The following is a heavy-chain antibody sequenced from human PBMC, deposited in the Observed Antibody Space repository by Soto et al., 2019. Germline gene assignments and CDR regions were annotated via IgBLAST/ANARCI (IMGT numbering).Heavy chain of an antibody. CDR1: GYTLTELS. D-gene: IGHD1-20*01. J-gene: IGHJ6*02. CDR2: FDPEDGET. V-gene: IGHV1-24*01. Sequence: ASVKVSCKVSGYTLTELSMHWVRQAPGKGLEWMGGFDPEDGETIYAQKFQGRVTMTEDTSTDTAYMELSSLRSEDTAVYYCATIHRINWNDLYYYYYGMDVWGQGTTVTV. CDR3: ATIHRINWNDLYYYYYGMDV.